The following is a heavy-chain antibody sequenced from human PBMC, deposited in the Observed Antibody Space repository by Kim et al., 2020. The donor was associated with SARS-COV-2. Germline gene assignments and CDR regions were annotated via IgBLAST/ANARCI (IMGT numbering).Heavy chain of an antibody. Sequence: GGSLRLSCAASGFTFSSHGIHWIRQAPGKGLEWVAVIWYDGSQKYYADSVKGRFTISRDNSKNMVYMQVNSLRVEDTAVYYCARDTDSLDYWGRGTLVTVSS. CDR1: GFTFSSHG. CDR3: ARDTDSLDY. V-gene: IGHV3-33*01. J-gene: IGHJ4*02. D-gene: IGHD2-21*02. CDR2: IWYDGSQK.